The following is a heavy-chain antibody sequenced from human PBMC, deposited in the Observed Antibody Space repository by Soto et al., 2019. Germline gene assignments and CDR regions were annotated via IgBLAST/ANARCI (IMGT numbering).Heavy chain of an antibody. D-gene: IGHD2-15*01. CDR1: GFTFSSYS. Sequence: GGSLRLSCAASGFTFSSYSMNWVRQAPGKGLEWVSSISSSSSYIYYADSVKGRFTISRDNAKNSLYLQMNSLRAEDTAVYYWARDRVVVVAANYYGMDVWGQGTTVTVSS. CDR3: ARDRVVVVAANYYGMDV. J-gene: IGHJ6*02. CDR2: ISSSSSYI. V-gene: IGHV3-21*01.